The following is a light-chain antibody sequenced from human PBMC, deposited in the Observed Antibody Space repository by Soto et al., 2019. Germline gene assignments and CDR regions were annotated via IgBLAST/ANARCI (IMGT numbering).Light chain of an antibody. CDR2: GVG. J-gene: IGLJ2*01. CDR1: SSDVGGYNI. Sequence: QSALSQPASVSGSPGQSITISCTGTSSDVGGYNIVSWYQQHPGKAPKLMIYGVGNRPSGISNRFSASKSGNTASLTISGLQADDEADYYCSSYTISNTVIFGGGTKLTVL. CDR3: SSYTISNTVI. V-gene: IGLV2-14*03.